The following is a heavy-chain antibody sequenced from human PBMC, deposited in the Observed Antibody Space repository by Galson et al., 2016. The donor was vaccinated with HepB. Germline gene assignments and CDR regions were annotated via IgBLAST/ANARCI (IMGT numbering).Heavy chain of an antibody. Sequence: SLRLSCAASGFTSDSYAMSWVRQAPGKGLEWVSSISAGDAGTYYADSVKGRFTVSRDNSKNTLSLQVNSLRGEDTAVYYCAKGRLGSSWFSSFDYWGQGTVVTVSS. J-gene: IGHJ4*02. V-gene: IGHV3-23*01. CDR1: GFTSDSYA. CDR3: AKGRLGSSWFSSFDY. D-gene: IGHD6-13*01. CDR2: ISAGDAGT.